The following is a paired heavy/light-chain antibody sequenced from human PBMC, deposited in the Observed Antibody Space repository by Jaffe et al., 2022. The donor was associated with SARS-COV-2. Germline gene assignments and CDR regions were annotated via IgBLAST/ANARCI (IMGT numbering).Heavy chain of an antibody. CDR1: GFTFSSYA. CDR2: ISSDGSTK. D-gene: IGHD3-3*01. CDR3: ARDPTSGYHDH. V-gene: IGHV3-30*04. Sequence: QVQLVESGGGVVQPGRSLRLPCAASGFTFSSYAMHWVRQAPGKGLEWVSVISSDGSTKYYADSVKGRFTISRDNSKDTLYLQMNSLRAEDTAVYYCARDPTSGYHDHWGQGTLVTVSS. J-gene: IGHJ5*02.
Light chain of an antibody. CDR3: QQYNSYSYT. Sequence: DIQMTQSPSTLSASVGDRVTITCRASQSISSWLAWYQQKPGKAPKLLIYKASSLESGVPSRFSGSGSGTEFTLTISSLQPEDFATYYCQQYNSYSYTFGQGTKLEIK. V-gene: IGKV1-5*03. CDR2: KAS. CDR1: QSISSW. J-gene: IGKJ2*01.